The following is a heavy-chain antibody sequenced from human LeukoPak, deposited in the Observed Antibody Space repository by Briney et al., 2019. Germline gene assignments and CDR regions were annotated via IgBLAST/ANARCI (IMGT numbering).Heavy chain of an antibody. CDR3: ARGFLRTASPDAFDF. V-gene: IGHV4-31*03. D-gene: IGHD2-21*02. J-gene: IGHJ3*01. Sequence: SQTLSLTCTVSGDSISSDGYSWTWIRQPPGKGLEWIGHISYSGNTYYNPSLKSRVTLSVDASKSQFSLNLTSVTAADTAIYYCARGFLRTASPDAFDFWGQGTMVTVSS. CDR1: GDSISSDGYS. CDR2: ISYSGNT.